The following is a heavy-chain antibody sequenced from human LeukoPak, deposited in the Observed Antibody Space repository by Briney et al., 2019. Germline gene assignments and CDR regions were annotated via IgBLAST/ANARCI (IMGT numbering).Heavy chain of an antibody. CDR1: GFAFSSYN. CDR3: AIISYDY. D-gene: IGHD3-3*02. V-gene: IGHV3-21*04. Sequence: KPGGSLRLSCAASGFAFSSYNMNWVRQAPGKGLEWVSIISSSGSFMYYADSVKGRFTISRDNSKNTLYLQMNSLRAEDTAVYYCAIISYDYWGQGTLVTVSS. J-gene: IGHJ4*02. CDR2: ISSSGSFM.